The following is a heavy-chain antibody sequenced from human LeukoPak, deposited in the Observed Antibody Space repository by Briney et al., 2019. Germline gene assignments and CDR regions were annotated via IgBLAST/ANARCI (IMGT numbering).Heavy chain of an antibody. D-gene: IGHD3-9*01. J-gene: IGHJ5*02. V-gene: IGHV3-23*01. CDR2: ISGSGGST. Sequence: PGGSLRLSCAASGFSFTTYWMSWVRQAPGKGLEWVSAISGSGGSTYYADSVKGRFTISRDNSKNTLYLQMNSLRAEDTALYYCARDLDWGAFDAWGQGTLVTVSS. CDR3: ARDLDWGAFDA. CDR1: GFSFTTYW.